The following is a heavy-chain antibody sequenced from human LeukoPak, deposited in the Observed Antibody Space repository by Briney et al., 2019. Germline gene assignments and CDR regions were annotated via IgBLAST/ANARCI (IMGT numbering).Heavy chain of an antibody. J-gene: IGHJ5*02. CDR1: GYTFTSYD. CDR2: MNPNSGNT. D-gene: IGHD6-13*01. V-gene: IGHV1-8*01. CDR3: ARARIAAARGRNWFDP. Sequence: GASVKVSCKASGYTFTSYDINWVRQATGQGLEWMGWMNPNSGNTGYAQKFQGRVTMTRNTSIGTAYMELSSLRSEDTAVYYCARARIAAARGRNWFDPWGQGTLVTVSS.